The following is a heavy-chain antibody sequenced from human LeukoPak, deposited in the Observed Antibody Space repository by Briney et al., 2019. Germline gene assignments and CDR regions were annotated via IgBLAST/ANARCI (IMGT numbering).Heavy chain of an antibody. D-gene: IGHD3-10*01. CDR3: SPGAGGHLFDP. CDR2: IRPSGDNT. J-gene: IGHJ5*02. CDR1: GFTFSSYG. V-gene: IGHV3-23*01. Sequence: GGSLRLSCAASGFTFSSYGIHWVRQAPGRGLEWGSSIRPSGDNTYYGDSVKGRFTISRDNSKNTVYLQLNNMRADETAVYYWSPGAGGHLFDPWGQGTLVTVSS.